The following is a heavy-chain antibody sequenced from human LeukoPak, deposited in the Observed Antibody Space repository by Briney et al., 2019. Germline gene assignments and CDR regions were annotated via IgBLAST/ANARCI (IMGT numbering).Heavy chain of an antibody. Sequence: SETLSLTCSISGGSISSSDYYWGWIRQPPGKGLDWLGCIYYSGITYYKPSLKSRVTTSVDTSRNQFFLKLSSVTAADTAMYYCARLHCSGGTCYADYWGQGSLVAVSS. CDR2: IYYSGIT. V-gene: IGHV4-39*07. CDR3: ARLHCSGGTCYADY. D-gene: IGHD2-15*01. CDR1: GGSISSSDYY. J-gene: IGHJ4*02.